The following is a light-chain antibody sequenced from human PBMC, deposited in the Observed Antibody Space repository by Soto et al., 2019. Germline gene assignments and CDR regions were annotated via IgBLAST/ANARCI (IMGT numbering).Light chain of an antibody. CDR2: AAS. CDR3: QQTYTTPWT. Sequence: DIQMTQSPSSLSASVGDRVTITCRASQTISSYFNWYQQKPGKAPKLLIYAASNLQSGVPSRFSGSGSETDFTLTIRSLQPEDFATYYCQQTYTTPWTFGQGTKVEIK. CDR1: QTISSY. V-gene: IGKV1-39*01. J-gene: IGKJ1*01.